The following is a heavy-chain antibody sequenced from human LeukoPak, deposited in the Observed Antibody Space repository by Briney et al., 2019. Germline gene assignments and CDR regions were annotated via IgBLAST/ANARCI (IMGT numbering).Heavy chain of an antibody. CDR2: INRNSGGT. D-gene: IGHD1-14*01. CDR3: ARDNRGQNAFDI. V-gene: IGHV1-2*06. CDR1: GYTFTGYY. Sequence: GASVKVSCEASGYTFTGYYMHWVRQAPGQGLEWMGRINRNSGGTNYAQKFQGRVTMTRDTSISTAYMELSRLRSDDTAVYYCARDNRGQNAFDIWGQGTMVTVSS. J-gene: IGHJ3*02.